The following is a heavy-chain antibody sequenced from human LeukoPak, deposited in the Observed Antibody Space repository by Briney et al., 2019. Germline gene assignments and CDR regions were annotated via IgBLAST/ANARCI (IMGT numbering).Heavy chain of an antibody. D-gene: IGHD1-26*01. V-gene: IGHV1-2*06. J-gene: IGHJ4*02. CDR1: AYTFTDYY. CDR2: INPSSGDT. CDR3: ATTSGYFHY. Sequence: GASVNVSCKASAYTFTDYYVHWVRQAPGQGLEWMGRINPSSGDTNYAQNFQGRVTMTRGTSISTAYMELSRLRSDDTAVYYCATTSGYFHYWGQGTLVTVSS.